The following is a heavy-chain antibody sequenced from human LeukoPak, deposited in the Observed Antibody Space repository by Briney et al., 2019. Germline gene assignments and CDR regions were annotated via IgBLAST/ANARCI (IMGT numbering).Heavy chain of an antibody. Sequence: ASVKVSCKASGYTFTGYYTHWVRQAPGQGLEWMGWINPNSGGTNYVQKFQGRVTMTRDTSISTAYMEVSRLRSDDTAVYYCARVRIAVAGYGMDVWGQGTTVTVSS. CDR3: ARVRIAVAGYGMDV. V-gene: IGHV1-2*02. D-gene: IGHD6-19*01. CDR1: GYTFTGYY. J-gene: IGHJ6*02. CDR2: INPNSGGT.